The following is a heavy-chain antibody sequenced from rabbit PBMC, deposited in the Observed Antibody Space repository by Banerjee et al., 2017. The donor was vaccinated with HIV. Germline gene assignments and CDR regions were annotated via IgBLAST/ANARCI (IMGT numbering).Heavy chain of an antibody. CDR3: SRDYINGYSDYVFNL. J-gene: IGHJ4*01. CDR2: IYAGDAST. Sequence: QEQLEESGGDLVKPEGSLTLTCTASGFSFSSGYDMCWVRQAPGKGLEWIACIYAGDASTYYASWVNGRFTISKTSSTTVTLEMTSLTAADTATYFCSRDYINGYSDYVFNLWGPGTLVTVS. D-gene: IGHD6-1*01. V-gene: IGHV1S45*01. CDR1: GFSFSSGYD.